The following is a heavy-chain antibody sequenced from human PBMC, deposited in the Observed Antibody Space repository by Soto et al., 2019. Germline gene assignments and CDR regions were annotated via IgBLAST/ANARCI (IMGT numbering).Heavy chain of an antibody. CDR2: IYNSGNT. D-gene: IGHD5-12*01. J-gene: IGHJ4*02. CDR3: ARARESRGSGDNDFDYFDY. Sequence: QVQLQESGPGLVKPSQSLSLTCTVSGVSVTSSGYYWSWIRQHPGKGLEWIGYIYNSGNTYPNPSLRSRVTISVDTSDNQFSLKLSSVTAADTAVYYCARARESRGSGDNDFDYFDYWGPGILVTVSS. V-gene: IGHV4-31*03. CDR1: GVSVTSSGYY.